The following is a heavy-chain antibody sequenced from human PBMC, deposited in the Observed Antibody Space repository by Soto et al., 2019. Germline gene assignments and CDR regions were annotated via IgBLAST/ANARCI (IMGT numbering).Heavy chain of an antibody. D-gene: IGHD3-22*01. CDR3: AREADYYDSSGYYRWLDL. Sequence: GVSLRLSFAASGFTFSSYSMHWVRQAPGKGLEWVAVISYDGSNKYYADSVKGRFTISRDNSKNTLYLQMNSLRAEDTAVYYCAREADYYDSSGYYRWLDLWGQGTLVTVSS. CDR2: ISYDGSNK. J-gene: IGHJ5*02. V-gene: IGHV3-30-3*01. CDR1: GFTFSSYS.